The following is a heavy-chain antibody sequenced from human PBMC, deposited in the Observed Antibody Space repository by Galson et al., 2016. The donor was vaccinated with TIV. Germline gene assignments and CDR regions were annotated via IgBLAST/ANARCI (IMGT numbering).Heavy chain of an antibody. CDR2: IYYSEII. Sequence: TLSLTCDVSGFSISVYYWTWIRQPPGKGLEWIGSIYYSEIIYYNPSHKSRVITSVDTSQNQFSLMVSSVTAADTAVYYCARGLRGSSPDANNWFDTWGQGTLVTVSS. CDR1: GFSISVYY. CDR3: ARGLRGSSPDANNWFDT. V-gene: IGHV4-30-4*08. D-gene: IGHD3-16*01. J-gene: IGHJ5*02.